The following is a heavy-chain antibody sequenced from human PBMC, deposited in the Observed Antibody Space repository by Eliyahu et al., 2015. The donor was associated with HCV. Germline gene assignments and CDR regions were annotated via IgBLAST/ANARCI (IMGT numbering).Heavy chain of an antibody. Sequence: EVQLVESGGGLVKPGGSLRLSCAASGFTFSSYSMNWVRQAPGKGLEWVSSISSSSSYTYYADSVKGRFTISRDNAKNSLYLQMNSLRAEDTAVYYCARDKEYSSGWYFDYWGQGTLVTVSS. D-gene: IGHD6-19*01. CDR1: GFTFSSYS. CDR2: ISSSSSYT. J-gene: IGHJ4*02. V-gene: IGHV3-21*01. CDR3: ARDKEYSSGWYFDY.